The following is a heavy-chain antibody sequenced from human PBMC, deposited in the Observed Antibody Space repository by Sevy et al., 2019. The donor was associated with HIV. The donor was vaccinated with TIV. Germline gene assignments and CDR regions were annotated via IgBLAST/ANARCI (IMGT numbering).Heavy chain of an antibody. V-gene: IGHV3-53*01. CDR3: ARDWGVGNYRAMDV. Sequence: GGSLRLSCAASGFNVNDIYINWVRRAPGKGLEWVSVRYSGGGTYDADSVKGRFTISRDDSKNTLYLQMSSLRVEDAAVYYCARDWGVGNYRAMDVWGPGTTVTVSS. CDR2: RYSGGGT. D-gene: IGHD3-16*01. CDR1: GFNVNDIY. J-gene: IGHJ6*02.